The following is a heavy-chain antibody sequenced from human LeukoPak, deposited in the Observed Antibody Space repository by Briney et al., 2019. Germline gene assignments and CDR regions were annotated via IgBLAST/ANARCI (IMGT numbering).Heavy chain of an antibody. V-gene: IGHV3-48*04. CDR2: ISSSSSTI. D-gene: IGHD2-15*01. CDR3: ARDIGHFDL. J-gene: IGHJ2*01. CDR1: GFTFSSYS. Sequence: GGSLRLSCAASGFTFSSYSMNWVRQAPGKGLEWVSYISSSSSTIYDADSVKGRFTISRDNAKNSLYLQMNSLRAEDTAVYYCARDIGHFDLWGRGTLVTVSS.